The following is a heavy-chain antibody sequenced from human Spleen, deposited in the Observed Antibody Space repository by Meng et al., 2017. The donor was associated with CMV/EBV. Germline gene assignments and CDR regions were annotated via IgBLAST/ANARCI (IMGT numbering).Heavy chain of an antibody. V-gene: IGHV4-34*01. J-gene: IGHJ3*02. CDR3: ARVGVVSLLWFGDPEGAFDI. CDR2: INHSGST. D-gene: IGHD3-10*01. Sequence: SETLSLTCAVYGGSFSGYYWSWIRQPPGKGLEWIGEINHSGSTNYNPSLKSRVTISVDTSKNQFSLKLSSVTAADTAVYYCARVGVVSLLWFGDPEGAFDIWGQGTMVTVSS. CDR1: GGSFSGYY.